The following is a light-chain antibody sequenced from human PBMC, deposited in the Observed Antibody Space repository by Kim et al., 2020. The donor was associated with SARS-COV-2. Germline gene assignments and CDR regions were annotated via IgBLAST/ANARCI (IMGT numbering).Light chain of an antibody. CDR3: QQAYGFPRT. J-gene: IGKJ1*01. CDR1: QDIGSL. Sequence: DIQMTQSPSSVSASVGDRVTVTCRASQDIGSLLAWYQQKAGGAPKLLIYGASTLLSGVPSRFSGSGSGTDFSLTISSLQPEDFGTYFCQQAYGFPRTFGQGTKVDIK. V-gene: IGKV1-12*01. CDR2: GAS.